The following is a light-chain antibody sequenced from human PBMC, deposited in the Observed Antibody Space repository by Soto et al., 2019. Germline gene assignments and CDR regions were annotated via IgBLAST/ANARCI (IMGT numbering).Light chain of an antibody. V-gene: IGLV2-14*01. J-gene: IGLJ1*01. CDR1: SSDVGGYNY. Sequence: QSALTQPASVSGSPGQSITISCTGTSSDVGGYNYVSWYQQHPGKAPKLMIYAVTDRPSGVSSRFSGSKSANTASLTISGLQAEDEADYYCSSFSRSTTLDYVFGTGTKVTVL. CDR2: AVT. CDR3: SSFSRSTTLDYV.